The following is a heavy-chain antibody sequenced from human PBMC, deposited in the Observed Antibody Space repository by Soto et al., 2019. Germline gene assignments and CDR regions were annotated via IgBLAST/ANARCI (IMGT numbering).Heavy chain of an antibody. D-gene: IGHD3-3*01. J-gene: IGHJ6*03. CDR3: ARMTYDFWSGYNYYYYYYMDV. V-gene: IGHV1-8*02. Sequence: ASVKVSCKASGYSFTGYSMHWVRQAPGQGLEWMGWMNPNSGNTSYAQKFQGRVTMTRNTSISTAYMELSNLRSEDTAVYYCARMTYDFWSGYNYYYYYYMDVWGKGTTVTVSS. CDR2: MNPNSGNT. CDR1: GYSFTGYS.